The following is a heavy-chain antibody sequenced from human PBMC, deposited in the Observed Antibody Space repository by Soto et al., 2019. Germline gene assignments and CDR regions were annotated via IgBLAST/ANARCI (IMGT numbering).Heavy chain of an antibody. CDR2: MNPNSGNT. D-gene: IGHD5-12*01. J-gene: IGHJ5*02. V-gene: IGHV1-8*01. CDR1: GYTFTSYD. Sequence: ASVKVSCKASGYTFTSYDINWVRQATGQGLEWMGWMNPNSGNTGYAQKFQGRVTMTRNTSISTAYMELSSLRSEDTAVYYCARGLIYSGYDYFDPWGQGTLVTVSS. CDR3: ARGLIYSGYDYFDP.